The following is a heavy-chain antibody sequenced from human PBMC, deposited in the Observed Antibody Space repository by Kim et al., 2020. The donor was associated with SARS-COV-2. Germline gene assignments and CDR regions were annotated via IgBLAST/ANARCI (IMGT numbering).Heavy chain of an antibody. CDR2: ISGSSDTR. CDR1: GFTFNSFG. CDR3: ARAGSTMTPLSYGMVV. V-gene: IGHV3-48*04. Sequence: GGSLRLSCEASGFTFNSFGMNWVRQAPGKGLEWVSFISGSSDTRYYVDSVKGRFTVSRDNAKKSLYLRLNSLRVEDTGVYFCARAGSTMTPLSYGMVVWG. D-gene: IGHD4-17*01. J-gene: IGHJ6*01.